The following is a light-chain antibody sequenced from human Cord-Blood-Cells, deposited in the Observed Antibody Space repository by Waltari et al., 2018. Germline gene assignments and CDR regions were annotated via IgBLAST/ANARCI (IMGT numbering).Light chain of an antibody. CDR1: QTVSSSY. J-gene: IGKJ2*01. CDR3: QQYGSSPYT. Sequence: IVLTQSPGALSSSPGERATLHCRASQTVSSSYLAWYQQKYGQAPRLRIYGASSRATGIPDRFSGSGSGTDFTRTISRLEPEDFAVYYCQQYGSSPYTFGQGTKLEIK. V-gene: IGKV3-20*01. CDR2: GAS.